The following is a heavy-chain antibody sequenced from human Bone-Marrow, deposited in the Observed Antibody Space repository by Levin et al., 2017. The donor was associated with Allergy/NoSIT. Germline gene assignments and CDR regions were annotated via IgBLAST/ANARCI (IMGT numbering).Heavy chain of an antibody. Sequence: GGSLRLSCAASGLIFSNYAMNWVRQAPGKGLEWVSQISGSGSNTHYADSVRGRFTFSRDNFNNTVYLQMNSLRADDTAVYYCAGYDTSGYHSPFDYWGQGTLVTVSS. CDR3: AGYDTSGYHSPFDY. D-gene: IGHD3-22*01. CDR2: ISGSGSNT. CDR1: GLIFSNYA. J-gene: IGHJ4*02. V-gene: IGHV3-23*01.